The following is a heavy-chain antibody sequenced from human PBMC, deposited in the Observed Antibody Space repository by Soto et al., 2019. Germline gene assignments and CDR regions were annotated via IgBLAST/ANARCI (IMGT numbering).Heavy chain of an antibody. CDR2: IIPIFGTA. D-gene: IGHD5-12*01. J-gene: IGHJ5*02. CDR3: AGTDLVATIVYNWFDP. V-gene: IGHV1-69*01. CDR1: GGTFSSYA. Sequence: QVQLVQSGAEVKKPGSSVKVSCKASGGTFSSYAISWVRQAPGQGLEWMGGIIPIFGTAKYAQKFQGRVTITADESTSTAYMERSSLRAEDTAVYYCAGTDLVATIVYNWFDPWGQGTLVTVSS.